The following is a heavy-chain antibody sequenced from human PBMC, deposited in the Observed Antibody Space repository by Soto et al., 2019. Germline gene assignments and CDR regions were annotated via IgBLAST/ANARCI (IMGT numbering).Heavy chain of an antibody. CDR2: ITWNSNTI. D-gene: IGHD3-16*01. CDR3: AKAPSLGGGKFDY. V-gene: IGHV3-9*01. CDR1: GFPFDDHA. Sequence: GGSLRLSCAASGFPFDDHAMHWVRQVPWKGLEWVSGITWNSNTIGYGDSVKGRFTVSRDNAKNSLYLQMSSLRPEDTALYYCAKAPSLGGGKFDYWGQGTLVTVSS. J-gene: IGHJ4*02.